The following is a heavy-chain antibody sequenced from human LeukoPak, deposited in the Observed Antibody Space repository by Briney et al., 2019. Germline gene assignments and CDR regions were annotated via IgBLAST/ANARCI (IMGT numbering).Heavy chain of an antibody. CDR3: ARAEAYDFWSGYYNWFDP. Sequence: ASVKVSCTASEYTFTSYYMHWVRQAPGQGLEWMGIINPSGGSTSYAQKFQGRVTMTRDTSTSTVYMELSSLRSEDTAVYYCARAEAYDFWSGYYNWFDPWGQGTLVTVSS. J-gene: IGHJ5*02. V-gene: IGHV1-46*01. D-gene: IGHD3-3*01. CDR1: EYTFTSYY. CDR2: INPSGGST.